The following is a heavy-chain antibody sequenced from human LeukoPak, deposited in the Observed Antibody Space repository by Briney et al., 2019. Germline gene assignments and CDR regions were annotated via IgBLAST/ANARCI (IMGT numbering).Heavy chain of an antibody. CDR3: ARVIDYDFWSGYPDYYYYYMDV. Sequence: ASVKVSCKASGYTFTSYGISWVRQAPGQGLEWMGWISAYNGNTNYAQKLQGRVTMTTDTSTSTAYMEPRSLRSDDTAVYYCARVIDYDFWSGYPDYYYYYMDVWGKGTTVTVSS. CDR2: ISAYNGNT. J-gene: IGHJ6*03. CDR1: GYTFTSYG. D-gene: IGHD3-3*01. V-gene: IGHV1-18*01.